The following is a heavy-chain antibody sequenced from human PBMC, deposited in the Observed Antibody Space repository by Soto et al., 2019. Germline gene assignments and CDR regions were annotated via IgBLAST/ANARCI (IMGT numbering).Heavy chain of an antibody. V-gene: IGHV4-4*07. CDR3: VRDGTKTLRDWFDP. CDR2: INATGTT. CDR1: GASISGFY. D-gene: IGHD1-1*01. Sequence: SETLSLTCTVSGASISGFYWSWIRKSAGKGLEWIGRINATGTTDYNPSLKSRVMMSVDTSKKQFSLKLRSVTAADTAVYYCVRDGTKTLRDWFDPWGQGISVTVS. J-gene: IGHJ5*02.